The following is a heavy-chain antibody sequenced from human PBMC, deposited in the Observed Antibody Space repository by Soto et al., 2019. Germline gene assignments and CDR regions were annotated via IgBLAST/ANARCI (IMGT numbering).Heavy chain of an antibody. V-gene: IGHV4-39*01. CDR2: LSYLGTT. CDR3: ATGRSDSGRDEEHF. Sequence: SATLSITCTGSNGSISSGTYYWAWISQPPGRGLEWIGSLSYLGTTDYNPSLKSRVTISKDASKNQFSLKLTSMTAADTAVYYCATGRSDSGRDEEHFWGQGTLVT. J-gene: IGHJ4*02. D-gene: IGHD6-19*01. CDR1: NGSISSGTYY.